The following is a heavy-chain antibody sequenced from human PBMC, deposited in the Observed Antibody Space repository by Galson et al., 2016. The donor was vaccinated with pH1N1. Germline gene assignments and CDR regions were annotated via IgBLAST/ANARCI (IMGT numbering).Heavy chain of an antibody. D-gene: IGHD5-24*01. J-gene: IGHJ1*01. CDR1: GFTFDDYA. CDR2: ISWNSGSI. Sequence: SLRLSCAASGFTFDDYAMHWVRQAPGKGLEWVSGISWNSGSIGYADSVKGRFTISRDNAKNSLYLQMNSLRAEDTALYYCAKLDGYNWGHFQHWGQGTLVTVSS. V-gene: IGHV3-9*01. CDR3: AKLDGYNWGHFQH.